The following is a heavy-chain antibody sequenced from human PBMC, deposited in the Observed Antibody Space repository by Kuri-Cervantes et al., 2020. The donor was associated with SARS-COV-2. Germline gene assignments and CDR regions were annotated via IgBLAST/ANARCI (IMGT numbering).Heavy chain of an antibody. D-gene: IGHD1-26*01. CDR3: ARDRGSDGGDLYFDY. Sequence: GESLKISCAASGFTFTSYSLNWVRQAPGKGLEWLSYITRSGSTLHYADSMKGRFTISRDNAKNLLFLQMNSLRDEDTAVYYCARDRGSDGGDLYFDYWGQGTLVTVSS. CDR2: ITRSGSTL. J-gene: IGHJ4*02. CDR1: GFTFTSYS. V-gene: IGHV3-48*02.